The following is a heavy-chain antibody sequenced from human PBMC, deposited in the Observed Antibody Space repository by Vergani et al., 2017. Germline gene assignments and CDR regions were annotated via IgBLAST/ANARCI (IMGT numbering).Heavy chain of an antibody. J-gene: IGHJ1*01. Sequence: QVQLVESGGGVVQPGRSLRLSCAASGFTFSSYAMHWVRKAPGKGLEWVAVISNDGSNQYYADSVKGRFTISRDNSKNTRYLQMNRLRAEDTAVYYCARDPSMIVVVINGYFQHWGQGTLVTVSS. CDR3: ARDPSMIVVVINGYFQH. CDR2: ISNDGSNQ. CDR1: GFTFSSYA. V-gene: IGHV3-30*01. D-gene: IGHD3-22*01.